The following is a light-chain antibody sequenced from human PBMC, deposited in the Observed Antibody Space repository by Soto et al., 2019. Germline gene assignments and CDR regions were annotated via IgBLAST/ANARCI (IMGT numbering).Light chain of an antibody. Sequence: EIVLTQSPGTLSLSPGDRATLYFRASQSVSIYLAWYQQKPGQAPRLLIYSASTRATDVPARFSGSGSGTEFTLTISSLQSEDFAVYYCQQYNNWPETFGQGTKVDIK. CDR1: QSVSIY. CDR3: QQYNNWPET. V-gene: IGKV3-15*01. J-gene: IGKJ1*01. CDR2: SAS.